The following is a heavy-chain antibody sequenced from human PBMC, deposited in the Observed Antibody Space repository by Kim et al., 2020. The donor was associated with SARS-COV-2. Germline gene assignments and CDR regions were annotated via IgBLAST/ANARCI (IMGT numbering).Heavy chain of an antibody. D-gene: IGHD3-3*01. CDR1: GFNFGIYW. Sequence: GGSLRLSCAASGFNFGIYWMSWVRQAPGKGLEWVANIKFDESQKNYVDSVKGRFTISRDNAKNSVFLQMNSLRFEDTGVYFCARWNFYTPDYWGPGTRVSGSS. V-gene: IGHV3-7*01. CDR3: ARWNFYTPDY. J-gene: IGHJ4*02. CDR2: IKFDESQK.